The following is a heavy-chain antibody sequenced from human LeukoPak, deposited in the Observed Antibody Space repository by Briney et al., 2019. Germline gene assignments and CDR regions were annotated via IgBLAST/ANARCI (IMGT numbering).Heavy chain of an antibody. V-gene: IGHV1-8*02. CDR2: MNPNSGNT. D-gene: IGHD6-13*01. CDR1: GYTFTNYY. Sequence: GASVKVYCKASGYTFTNYYMHWVRQAPGQGLEWMGWMNPNSGNTGYAQKFQGRVTMTRNTSISTAYMELSSLRSEDTAVYYCARSSSSWYHLLYYYYYYMDVWGKGTTVTVSS. CDR3: ARSSSSWYHLLYYYYYYMDV. J-gene: IGHJ6*03.